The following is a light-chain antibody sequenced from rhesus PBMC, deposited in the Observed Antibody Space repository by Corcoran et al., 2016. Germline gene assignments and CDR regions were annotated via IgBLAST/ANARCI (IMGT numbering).Light chain of an antibody. CDR3: YQHSSEWT. CDR2: GAS. V-gene: IGKV3-10*01. J-gene: IGKJ1*01. CDR1: QSVSAY. Sequence: QVILTQSPATLSLSPGERATLSCRASQSVSAYLAWYQQKPGQPPRLLIYGASTRATGNPARCGGSGSGTDFTRPISCLEAEDVELYHCYQHSSEWTFGQGTKVEIK.